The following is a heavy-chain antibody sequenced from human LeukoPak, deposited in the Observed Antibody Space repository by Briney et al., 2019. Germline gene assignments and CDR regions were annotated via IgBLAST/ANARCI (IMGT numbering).Heavy chain of an antibody. CDR1: GFTFSSHA. J-gene: IGHJ4*02. D-gene: IGHD2-2*02. Sequence: TGGSLRLSCAASGFTFSSHAMHWVRQAPGKGLEWVAFVSYDGSINSYADFVKGRFTISRDNSKNTLYLQMNSLRAEDTAVYFCARDLSRTYTVDYWAREPWLPSPQ. V-gene: IGHV3-30-3*01. CDR3: ARDLSRTYTVDY. CDR2: VSYDGSIN.